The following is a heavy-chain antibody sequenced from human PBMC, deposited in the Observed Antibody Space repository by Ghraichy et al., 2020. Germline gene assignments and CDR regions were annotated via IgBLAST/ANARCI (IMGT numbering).Heavy chain of an antibody. CDR3: ARFVRTQYYYYGMDV. CDR2: IYYSGST. D-gene: IGHD2-8*01. Sequence: SETLSLTCTVSGGSISSGGYYWSWIRQHPGKGLEWIGYIYYSGSTYYNPSLKSRVTISVDTSKNQFSLKLSSVTAADTAVYYCARFVRTQYYYYGMDVWGQGTTVTVSS. CDR1: GGSISSGGYY. J-gene: IGHJ6*02. V-gene: IGHV4-31*03.